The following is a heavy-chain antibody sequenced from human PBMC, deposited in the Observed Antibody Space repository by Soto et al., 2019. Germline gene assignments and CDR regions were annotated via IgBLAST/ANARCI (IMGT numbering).Heavy chain of an antibody. V-gene: IGHV4-39*01. CDR3: AKTGTSITIFCLVIPCYYYGMDV. CDR2: IYYSGST. J-gene: IGHJ6*02. CDR1: GSSISSSIYY. Sequence: LSLTCTVSGSSISSSIYYGGWIRQPPGKGRGGIGSIYYSGSTYYNPSLKSRVTISVDTAKNQFSLKLSSVTAADTAVYYCAKTGTSITIFCLVIPCYYYGMDVWGQGTPVTVSS. D-gene: IGHD3-9*01.